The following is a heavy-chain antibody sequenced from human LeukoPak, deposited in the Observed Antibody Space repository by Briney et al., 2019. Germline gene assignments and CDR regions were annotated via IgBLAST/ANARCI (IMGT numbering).Heavy chain of an antibody. CDR2: ISSSSSHI. Sequence: GGSLRLSCAASGFTFSSYSMSWVRQAPGKGLEWVSSISSSSSHIYYADSVKGRFTITRDNAKNSLYLQMNSLRAEDTAVYYCARDPPPGYCSGGSCAYYYYYGMDVWGQGTTVTVSS. J-gene: IGHJ6*02. D-gene: IGHD2-15*01. V-gene: IGHV3-21*01. CDR1: GFTFSSYS. CDR3: ARDPPPGYCSGGSCAYYYYYGMDV.